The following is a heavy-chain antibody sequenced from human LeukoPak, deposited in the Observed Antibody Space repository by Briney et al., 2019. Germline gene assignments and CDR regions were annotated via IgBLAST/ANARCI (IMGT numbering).Heavy chain of an antibody. D-gene: IGHD1-26*01. V-gene: IGHV1-8*01. CDR3: ARGLKAYSGSYADY. J-gene: IGHJ4*02. CDR1: GYTFTSYD. CDR2: MNPNSGNT. Sequence: ASVKVSCKASGYTFTSYDINWVRQATGQGLEWTGWMNPNSGNTGYAQKFQGRVTMTRNTSISTAYMELSSLRSEDTAVYYCARGLKAYSGSYADYWGQGTLVTVSS.